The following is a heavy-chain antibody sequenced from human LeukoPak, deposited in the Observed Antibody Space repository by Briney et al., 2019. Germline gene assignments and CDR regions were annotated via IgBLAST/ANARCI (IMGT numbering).Heavy chain of an antibody. V-gene: IGHV4-38-2*02. CDR3: ARDRAGKGYFDY. CDR1: GYSISSGYY. CDR2: IYQSGST. Sequence: SETLSLTCAVSGYSISSGYYWGWIRQPPGKGLEWIGSIYQSGSTYYNPSLKSRVTISVDTSKNQFSLELSSVTAADTAVYYCARDRAGKGYFDYWGQGTLVTVSS. J-gene: IGHJ4*02. D-gene: IGHD6-19*01.